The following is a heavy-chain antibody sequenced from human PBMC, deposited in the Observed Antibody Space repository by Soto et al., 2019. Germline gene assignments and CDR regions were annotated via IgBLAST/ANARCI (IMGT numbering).Heavy chain of an antibody. CDR2: TYYRSKWYY. D-gene: IGHD1-26*01. J-gene: IGHJ4*01. V-gene: IGHV6-1*01. CDR3: ARGEQYSGRIFDY. CDR1: GYSVSSNSAG. Sequence: QTLSLTCAITGYSVSSNSAGWSWVRQSPSRGLEWLGRTYYRSKWYYEYAVSVRGRITINPDTSKNQYSLQLNSVTPEDTAVYFCARGEQYSGRIFDYWGQGTLVTVSS.